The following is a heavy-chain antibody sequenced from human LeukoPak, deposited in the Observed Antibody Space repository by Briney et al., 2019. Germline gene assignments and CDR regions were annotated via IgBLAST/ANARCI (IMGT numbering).Heavy chain of an antibody. V-gene: IGHV4-59*12. CDR3: ARDLGQWLGDSYSYYMDV. D-gene: IGHD6-19*01. J-gene: IGHJ6*03. Sequence: PSETLSLTCTVSGGSISSYYWSWIRQPPGKGLEWIGYIYYSGSTTYNPSLKSRVTISIDTSKNQLSLKVSSVTAADTAVYFCARDLGQWLGDSYSYYMDVWGKGTTVTISS. CDR2: IYYSGST. CDR1: GGSISSYY.